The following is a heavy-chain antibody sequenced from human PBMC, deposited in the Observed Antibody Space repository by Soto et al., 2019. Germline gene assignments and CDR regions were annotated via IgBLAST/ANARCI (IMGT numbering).Heavy chain of an antibody. CDR3: ARDSPPVDY. CDR1: GYTFTSYG. Sequence: QVQLVQSGAEVKTPGASVKVSCKASGYTFTSYGVSWVRQAPGQGLEWMGWISAYNGNTKYAQKHQGRVTMTTDTSTNTAYMDLRSLRSDDTAVYYCARDSPPVDYWGQGTLVTVSS. CDR2: ISAYNGNT. J-gene: IGHJ4*02. V-gene: IGHV1-18*01.